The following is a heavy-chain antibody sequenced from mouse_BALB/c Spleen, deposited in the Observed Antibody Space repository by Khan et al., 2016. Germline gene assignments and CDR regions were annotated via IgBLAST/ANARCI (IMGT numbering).Heavy chain of an antibody. CDR2: IWAGGST. CDR3: ARDDQDFDAWFAS. J-gene: IGHJ3*01. V-gene: IGHV2-9*02. Sequence: VKLQESGPGLVAPSQSLSITCTVSGFSLTNSGVHWVRQPPRKGLDWLGVIWAGGSTDYNSALMSRLSITRDTTQNQVFLKMNSLQTDDTAMYYCARDDQDFDAWFASWGQGTLVTVSA. CDR1: GFSLTNSG.